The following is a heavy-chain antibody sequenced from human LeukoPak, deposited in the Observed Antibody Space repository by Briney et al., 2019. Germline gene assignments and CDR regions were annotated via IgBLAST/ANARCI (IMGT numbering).Heavy chain of an antibody. CDR2: ISGSGGNT. CDR3: AKVVSGYHFDY. V-gene: IGHV3-23*01. Sequence: PGGSLRLSCAASGFTFSSYGMSWVRRAPGKGPEGVSGISGSGGNTYDADSVKGRFTISRDNSQNTLYLQMNTLRAEDTAVYYCAKVVSGYHFDYWGQGTLVTVSS. D-gene: IGHD5-12*01. CDR1: GFTFSSYG. J-gene: IGHJ4*02.